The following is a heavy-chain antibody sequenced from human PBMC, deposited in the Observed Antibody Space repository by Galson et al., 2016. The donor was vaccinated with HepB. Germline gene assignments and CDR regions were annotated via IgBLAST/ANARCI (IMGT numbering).Heavy chain of an antibody. CDR1: GYMLTNYY. D-gene: IGHD4-17*01. J-gene: IGHJ3*02. CDR2: INPSGGAT. V-gene: IGHV1-46*03. CDR3: TRAGFDYGDYGTAIDI. Sequence: SVKVSCKASGYMLTNYYIYWVRQAPGQGLEWMGVINPSGGATTYAQKFQGRATMTGDTSTSTVYMILSSLRAEDTAVYYCTRAGFDYGDYGTAIDIWGQGTMVTVSS.